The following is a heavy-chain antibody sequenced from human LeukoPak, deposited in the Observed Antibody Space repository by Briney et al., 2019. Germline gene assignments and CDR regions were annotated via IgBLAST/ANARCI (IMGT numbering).Heavy chain of an antibody. D-gene: IGHD2-2*01. V-gene: IGHV4-39*01. CDR2: IYYSGST. J-gene: IGHJ5*02. Sequence: PSETLSLTCAVYGGSFSGYYWGWIRQPPGKGLEWIGSIYYSGSTYYNPSLKSRVTISVDTSKNQFSLKLSSVTAADTAVYYCARQQRIVVVPSWFDPWGQGTLVTVSS. CDR1: GGSFSGYY. CDR3: ARQQRIVVVPSWFDP.